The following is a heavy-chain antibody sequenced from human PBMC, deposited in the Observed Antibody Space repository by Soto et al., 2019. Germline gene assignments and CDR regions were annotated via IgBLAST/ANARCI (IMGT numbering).Heavy chain of an antibody. J-gene: IGHJ5*02. D-gene: IGHD3-9*01. CDR3: ASGTQTTILGLLDP. V-gene: IGHV2-5*02. CDR2: IFWDNDK. Sequence: CGPTLVNPPQTLTLTCSFSGFSLTTSGVGVGWIRQPPGKALEWLALIFWDNDKRYSPSLKNRLTVTKDTSKNQVVLTMTNRDPVDTATYYFASGTQTTILGLLDPWGQGTLVTVSS. CDR1: GFSLTTSGVG.